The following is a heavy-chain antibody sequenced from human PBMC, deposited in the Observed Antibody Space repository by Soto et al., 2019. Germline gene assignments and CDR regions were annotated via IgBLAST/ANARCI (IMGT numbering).Heavy chain of an antibody. CDR3: ARVHGRRAILRYFHWLVNDY. CDR1: GFTFSTYE. V-gene: IGHV3-48*03. J-gene: IGHJ4*02. CDR2: ISSTSGRTI. D-gene: IGHD3-9*01. Sequence: GGSLRLSCAGSGFTFSTYEMNWVRQAPGKGLEWVSYISSTSGRTIYYADSVKGRFTISRDNAKNSLYLQMNSLRAEDTAIYYCARVHGRRAILRYFHWLVNDYWGQRTLVTVSS.